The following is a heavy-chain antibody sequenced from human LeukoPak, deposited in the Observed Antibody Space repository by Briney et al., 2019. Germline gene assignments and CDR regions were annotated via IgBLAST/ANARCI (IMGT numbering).Heavy chain of an antibody. D-gene: IGHD2-8*01. Sequence: SETLSLTCTVSGYSISSGYYWGWIRQPPGKGLEWTGSIDHSGSTYYNPSLKSRITISVDTSKNQFSLKLSSVTAADTAVYYCARVRSIVLMVYARRDAFDIWGQGTMVTVSS. CDR3: ARVRSIVLMVYARRDAFDI. J-gene: IGHJ3*02. CDR1: GYSISSGYY. V-gene: IGHV4-38-2*02. CDR2: IDHSGST.